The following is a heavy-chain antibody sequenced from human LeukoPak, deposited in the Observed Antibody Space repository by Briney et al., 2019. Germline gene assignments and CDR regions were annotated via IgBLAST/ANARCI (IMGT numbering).Heavy chain of an antibody. CDR2: ISSSSSTI. CDR1: GFTFSTYN. D-gene: IGHD3-22*01. Sequence: GGSLRLSCAASGFTFSTYNMNWVRQAPGKGLEWVSYISSSSSTIYYANSVKGRFTISRDNAKNSLYLQMNSLRAEDTAVYYCAKGDSTGYYYHYGYYFDYWGQGTLVTVSS. V-gene: IGHV3-48*01. CDR3: AKGDSTGYYYHYGYYFDY. J-gene: IGHJ4*02.